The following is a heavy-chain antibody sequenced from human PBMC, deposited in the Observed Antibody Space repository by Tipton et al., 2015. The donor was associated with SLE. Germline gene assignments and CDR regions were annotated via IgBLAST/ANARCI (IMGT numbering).Heavy chain of an antibody. CDR3: ARDLLPGYYGMDV. V-gene: IGHV3-21*01. D-gene: IGHD1-26*01. CDR1: GFTFSSYS. Sequence: GSLRLSCAASGFTFSSYSMNWVRQAPGKGLEWVSSISSSSSYIYYADSVKGRFTISRDNAKNSLYLQMNSLRAEDTAVYYCARDLLPGYYGMDVWGQGTTVTVSS. CDR2: ISSSSSYI. J-gene: IGHJ6*02.